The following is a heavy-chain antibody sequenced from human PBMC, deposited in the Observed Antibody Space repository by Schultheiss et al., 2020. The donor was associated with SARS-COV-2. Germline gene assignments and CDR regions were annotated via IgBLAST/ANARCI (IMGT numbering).Heavy chain of an antibody. CDR2: INPNSGGT. J-gene: IGHJ6*03. CDR3: ARSATYYDILTGFFDYYYYYRDV. Sequence: GESLKISCKASGYTFTGYYMHWVRQAPGQGLEWMGWINPNSGGTNYAQKFQGRVTMTRDTSISTAYMELSRLRSDDTAVYYCARSATYYDILTGFFDYYYYYRDVWGKGTTVTVSS. D-gene: IGHD3-9*01. V-gene: IGHV1-2*02. CDR1: GYTFTGYY.